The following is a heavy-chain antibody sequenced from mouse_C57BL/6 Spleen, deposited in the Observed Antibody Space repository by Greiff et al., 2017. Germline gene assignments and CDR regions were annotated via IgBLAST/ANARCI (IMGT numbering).Heavy chain of an antibody. V-gene: IGHV1-26*01. D-gene: IGHD1-1*01. CDR3: ARLAYYGSSYGGFAY. CDR2: INPNNGGT. J-gene: IGHJ3*01. Sequence: VQLQQSGPELVKPGASVKISCKASGYTFTDYYMNWVKQSHGKSLEWIGDINPNNGGTSYNQKFKGKATLTVDKSSSTAYMELRSLTSEDSAVYYCARLAYYGSSYGGFAYWGQGTLVTVSA. CDR1: GYTFTDYY.